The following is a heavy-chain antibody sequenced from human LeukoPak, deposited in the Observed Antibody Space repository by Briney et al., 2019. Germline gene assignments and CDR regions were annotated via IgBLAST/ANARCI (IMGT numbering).Heavy chain of an antibody. D-gene: IGHD4-17*01. J-gene: IGHJ4*02. CDR3: ARVAQRLRSPADY. CDR2: ISAYNGNT. CDR1: GYTFTIYS. Sequence: ASVNLSFNSAGYTFTIYSNSWVRHPPGPGIELMGWISAYNGNTNYAQKLQGRVTMTTDTSTSTAYMELRSLRSADTAVYYCARVAQRLRSPADYWGQGTLVTVSS. V-gene: IGHV1-18*04.